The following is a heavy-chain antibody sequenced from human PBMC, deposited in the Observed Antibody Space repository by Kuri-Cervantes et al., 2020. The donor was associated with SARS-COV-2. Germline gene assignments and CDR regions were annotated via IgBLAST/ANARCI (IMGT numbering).Heavy chain of an antibody. V-gene: IGHV4-39*01. Sequence: SETLSLTCTVSGGSITSDYLWGWIRQPPGKGLEWIGNSFYSGSTFYNPSLKCRVTISVDTSKNQFSLELSSVTAADTAVYYCARATLVRYFDCLSQGTTVTVSS. CDR3: ARATLVRYFDC. J-gene: IGHJ4*03. CDR2: SFYSGST. CDR1: GGSITSDYL. D-gene: IGHD2-2*01.